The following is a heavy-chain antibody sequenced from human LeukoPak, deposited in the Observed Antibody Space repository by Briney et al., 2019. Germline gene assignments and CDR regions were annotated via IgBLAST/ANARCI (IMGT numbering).Heavy chain of an antibody. CDR1: GGSISSGSISSYY. J-gene: IGHJ3*02. CDR2: IYYSGST. V-gene: IGHV4-61*01. Sequence: SETLSLTCTVSGGSISSGSISSYYWSWIRQPPGKGLEWLGHIYYSGSTYYNPSLKSRVTISVDTSKNQFSLKLSSVTAADTAVYYCARVGDYYDTTQYAFDIWGPGTMVTVSS. CDR3: ARVGDYYDTTQYAFDI. D-gene: IGHD3-22*01.